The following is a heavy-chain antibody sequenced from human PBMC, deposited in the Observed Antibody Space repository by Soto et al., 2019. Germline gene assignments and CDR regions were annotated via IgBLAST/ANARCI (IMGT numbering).Heavy chain of an antibody. J-gene: IGHJ4*02. D-gene: IGHD1-1*01. CDR3: AGVQAKHLFDY. CDR2: INHSGST. CDR1: GGSFSGYY. Sequence: SETLSLTCAVYGGSFSGYYWSWIRQPPGRGLEWIGEINHSGSTNYNPSLKSRVTISVDTSKNQFSLKLSSVTAADTAVYYCAGVQAKHLFDYWGQGTLVTVSS. V-gene: IGHV4-34*01.